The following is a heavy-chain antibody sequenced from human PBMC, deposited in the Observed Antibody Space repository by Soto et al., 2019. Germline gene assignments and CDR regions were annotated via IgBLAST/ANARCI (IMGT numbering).Heavy chain of an antibody. CDR1: GFGFANYA. CDR3: TRGLKYDFEPMISNYLDS. Sequence: GGSLRLSCAASGFGFANYAMHWVRQSPGRGLEWVAVLWADGTTEYYRDSVKGRFTISRDTSKNTLFLHMEGLRAEHTALYYCTRGLKYDFEPMISNYLDSWGEGTLVTV. V-gene: IGHV3-33*01. CDR2: LWADGTTE. J-gene: IGHJ4*02. D-gene: IGHD3-16*01.